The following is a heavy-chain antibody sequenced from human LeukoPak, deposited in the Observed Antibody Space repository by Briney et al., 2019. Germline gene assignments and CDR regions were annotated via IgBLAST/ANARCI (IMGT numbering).Heavy chain of an antibody. CDR2: IYYSGST. V-gene: IGHV4-59*08. CDR1: GGSISSYY. D-gene: IGHD1-26*01. CDR3: ARTVGATYYFDY. J-gene: IGHJ4*02. Sequence: SETLSLTCTVSGGSISSYYWSWIRQPPGKGLEWIGYIYYSGSTNYSPSLKSRVTISVDTSKNQFSLKLSSVTAADTAVYYCARTVGATYYFDYWGQGTLVTVSS.